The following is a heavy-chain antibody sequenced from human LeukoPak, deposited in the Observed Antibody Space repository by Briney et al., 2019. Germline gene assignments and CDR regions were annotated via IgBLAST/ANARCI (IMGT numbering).Heavy chain of an antibody. J-gene: IGHJ3*02. Sequence: GGSLRLSCAASGFTFGSYAMSWVRQAPGKGLEWVSAISGSGGSTYYADSVKGRFTISRDNSKNTLYLQMNSLRAEDTAVYYCASYGPYSSGWYAFDIWGQGTMVTVSS. V-gene: IGHV3-23*01. CDR2: ISGSGGST. CDR1: GFTFGSYA. CDR3: ASYGPYSSGWYAFDI. D-gene: IGHD6-19*01.